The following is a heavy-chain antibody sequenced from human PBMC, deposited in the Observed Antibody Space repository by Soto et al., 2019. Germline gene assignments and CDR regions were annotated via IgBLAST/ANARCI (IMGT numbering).Heavy chain of an antibody. Sequence: ASVKVSCKASGYTFTGYYMHWVRRAPGQGLEWMGWINPNSGGTNYAQKFQGWVTMTRDTSISTAYMELSRLRSDDTAVYYCARAPGGAGCSGGSWAFDIWGQGTMVTVAS. CDR2: INPNSGGT. D-gene: IGHD2-15*01. V-gene: IGHV1-2*04. CDR3: ARAPGGAGCSGGSWAFDI. J-gene: IGHJ3*02. CDR1: GYTFTGYY.